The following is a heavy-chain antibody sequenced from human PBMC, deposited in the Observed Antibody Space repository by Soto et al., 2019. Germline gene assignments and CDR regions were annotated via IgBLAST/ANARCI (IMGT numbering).Heavy chain of an antibody. CDR3: SKGEMSTIRNSFDP. Sequence: GGALRVASTASGFNTRFYSMSWVRQTPGKGLELVAALSGRGGATYYADSVRGRFTISRDASKDTLFLQMSNLRAEDTSLYYCSKGEMSTIRNSFDPWGQGTMVTVSS. V-gene: IGHV3-23*01. CDR1: GFNTRFYS. CDR2: LSGRGGAT. D-gene: IGHD1-7*01. J-gene: IGHJ5*02.